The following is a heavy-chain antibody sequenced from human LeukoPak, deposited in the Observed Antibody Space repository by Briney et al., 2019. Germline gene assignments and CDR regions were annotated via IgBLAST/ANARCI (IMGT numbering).Heavy chain of an antibody. Sequence: AGTLSLSCAASGFTISSYELNWVRQGQGQGLERVSCVSSSGSTIYYEDSVKGRFTTSRDNTKNNLHLQKIRPRAEAAAAYYGEKGVVGVTSAGGDYWGQGTLVTVSS. CDR3: EKGVVGVTSAGGDY. CDR2: VSSSGSTI. V-gene: IGHV3-48*03. CDR1: GFTISSYE. D-gene: IGHD3-22*01. J-gene: IGHJ4*02.